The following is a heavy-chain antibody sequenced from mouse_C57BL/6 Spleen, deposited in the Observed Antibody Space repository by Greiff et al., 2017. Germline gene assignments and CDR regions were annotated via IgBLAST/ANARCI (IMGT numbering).Heavy chain of an antibody. J-gene: IGHJ2*01. CDR3: ARDGDYARCDY. CDR2: ISGGGGNT. Sequence: DVKLVESGGGLVKPGGSLKLSCAASGFTFSSYTMSWVRQTPEKRLEWVATISGGGGNTYYPDNVKGRFTISRDNAKNNLYLQMSHLKSEDTAMYYCARDGDYARCDYWGQGTTLTVSS. V-gene: IGHV5-4*01. D-gene: IGHD2-4*01. CDR1: GFTFSSYT.